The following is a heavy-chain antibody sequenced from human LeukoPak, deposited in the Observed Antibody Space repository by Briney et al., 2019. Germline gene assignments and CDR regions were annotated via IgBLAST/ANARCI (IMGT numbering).Heavy chain of an antibody. CDR3: ARDYSVSSWYDY. J-gene: IGHJ4*02. CDR1: GFTCDDYG. CDR2: INWNGGST. V-gene: IGHV3-20*04. Sequence: GGSLRLSCAASGFTCDDYGMSWVRQAPGKGLEWVSGINWNGGSTGYADSMKGRFTISRDNAKNSLYLQMNSLRAEDTALYYCARDYSVSSWYDYWGQGTLVTVSS. D-gene: IGHD6-13*01.